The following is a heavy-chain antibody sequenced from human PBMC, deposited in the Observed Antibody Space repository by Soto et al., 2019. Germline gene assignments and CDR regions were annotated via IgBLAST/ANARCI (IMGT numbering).Heavy chain of an antibody. D-gene: IGHD3-22*01. J-gene: IGHJ3*02. CDR3: AREARYYDSSGYYSLRPDAFDI. Sequence: PGGSLRLSCAASGFTFSYYYMSWIRQAPGKGLEWVSYISSSSSYTNYADSVKGRFTISRDNAKNSLYLQMNSLRAEDTAVYYCAREARYYDSSGYYSLRPDAFDIWGQGTMVTVSS. CDR2: ISSSSSYT. CDR1: GFTFSYYY. V-gene: IGHV3-11*06.